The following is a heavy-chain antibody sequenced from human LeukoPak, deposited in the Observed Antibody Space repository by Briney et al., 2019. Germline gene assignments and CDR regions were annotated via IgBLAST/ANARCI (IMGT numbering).Heavy chain of an antibody. CDR1: GDGIHNFY. J-gene: IGHJ4*02. CDR3: ARGGGLKYYFDS. CDR2: IYSTGST. V-gene: IGHV4-4*07. Sequence: PSETLSLTCTVSGDGIHNFYCNWIRQPAGKGLEWIGRIYSTGSTNYNPSLRSRATMSVDTSKNQFSLKLSSVAAADTAIYYCARGGGLKYYFDSWGQGTLVTVSS. D-gene: IGHD3-16*01.